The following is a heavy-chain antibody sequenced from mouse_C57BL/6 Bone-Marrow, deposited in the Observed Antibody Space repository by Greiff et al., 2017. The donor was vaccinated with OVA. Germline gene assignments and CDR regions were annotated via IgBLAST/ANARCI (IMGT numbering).Heavy chain of an antibody. J-gene: IGHJ4*01. Sequence: QVQLQQPGAELVRPGASVKLSCKASGYTFTSYWMHWVKQRPIQGLEWIGKIDPADSETNYNQKFKGKATLTVDKSSSTAYMQLSSLTSEDSAVYYCARYHDYPDDYAMDYWGQGTSVTVSS. V-gene: IGHV1-52*01. CDR2: IDPADSET. D-gene: IGHD2-4*01. CDR1: GYTFTSYW. CDR3: ARYHDYPDDYAMDY.